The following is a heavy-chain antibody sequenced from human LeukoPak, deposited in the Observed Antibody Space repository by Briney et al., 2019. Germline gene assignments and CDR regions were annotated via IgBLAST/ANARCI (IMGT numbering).Heavy chain of an antibody. CDR3: ARQVPAAIEYFDY. V-gene: IGHV4-38-2*01. CDR2: IYHSGST. CDR1: GYSISSGYY. D-gene: IGHD2-2*01. Sequence: SETLSLTCAVSGYSISSGYYWGWIRQPPGKGLEWIGSIYHSGSTYYNSSLKSRVTISVDTSKNQFSLKPSSVTAADTAVYYCARQVPAAIEYFDYWGQGTLVTVSS. J-gene: IGHJ4*02.